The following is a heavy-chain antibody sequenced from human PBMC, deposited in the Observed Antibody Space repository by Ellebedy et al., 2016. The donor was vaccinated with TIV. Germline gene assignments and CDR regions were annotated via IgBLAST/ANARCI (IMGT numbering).Heavy chain of an antibody. CDR1: GFTFSSYA. J-gene: IGHJ4*02. CDR2: ISYDGSNK. CDR3: AGYPGHSSGYYFDY. Sequence: PEGSLRLSCAASGFTFSSYAMHWVRQAPGKGLEWVAVISYDGSNKYYADSVKGRFTISRDNSKNTLYLQMNSLRAEDTAVYYCAGYPGHSSGYYFDYWGQGTLVTVSS. D-gene: IGHD3-22*01. V-gene: IGHV3-30-3*01.